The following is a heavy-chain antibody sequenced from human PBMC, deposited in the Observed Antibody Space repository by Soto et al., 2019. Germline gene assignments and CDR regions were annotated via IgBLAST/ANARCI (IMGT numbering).Heavy chain of an antibody. J-gene: IGHJ3*02. CDR2: IYGGGST. Sequence: GGSLRLSCAASGFTVSSNYMSWVRQAPGKGLEWVSVIYGGGSTYYADSVKGRFTISRHNSKNTLYLQMNSLRAEDTAVYYCARERSSGWQDAFDIWGQGTMVTVSS. CDR3: ARERSSGWQDAFDI. V-gene: IGHV3-53*04. D-gene: IGHD6-19*01. CDR1: GFTVSSNY.